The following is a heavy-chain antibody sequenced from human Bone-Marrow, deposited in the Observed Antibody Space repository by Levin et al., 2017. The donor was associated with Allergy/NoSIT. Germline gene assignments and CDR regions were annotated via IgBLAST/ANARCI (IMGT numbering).Heavy chain of an antibody. Sequence: LSLTCAASGFTFSSYSMNWVRQAPGKGLEWVSSISSSSSYIYYADSVKGRFTISRDNAKNSLYLQMNSLRAEDTAVYYCARAEEWLRMNFDYWGQGTLVTVSS. CDR2: ISSSSSYI. CDR1: GFTFSSYS. V-gene: IGHV3-21*01. D-gene: IGHD3-3*01. CDR3: ARAEEWLRMNFDY. J-gene: IGHJ4*02.